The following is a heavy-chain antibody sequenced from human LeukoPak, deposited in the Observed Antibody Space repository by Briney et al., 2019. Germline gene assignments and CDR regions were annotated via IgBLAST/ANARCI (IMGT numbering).Heavy chain of an antibody. CDR3: AREIGPRQLHLWGSAFDY. Sequence: ASVKVSCKASGYTFTGYYMHWVRQAPGQGLEWMGIINPSDGKTSYAQKFQGRVTMTRDTSTSTVYMELSSLRSEDTAVYYCAREIGPRQLHLWGSAFDYWGQGTLVTVSS. CDR2: INPSDGKT. V-gene: IGHV1-46*01. CDR1: GYTFTGYY. J-gene: IGHJ4*02. D-gene: IGHD5-18*01.